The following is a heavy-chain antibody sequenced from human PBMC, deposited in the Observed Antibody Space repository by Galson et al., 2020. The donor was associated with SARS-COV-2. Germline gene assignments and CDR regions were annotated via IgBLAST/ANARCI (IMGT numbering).Heavy chain of an antibody. CDR3: ARRAIVAGGRDSFSFDY. CDR1: GYSITSYW. Sequence: GESLKISCKGSGYSITSYWIGWVRQMPGKGLEWMGIIYPGDSDTRYSPSFQGQVIISADKSINTAYLQWSSLKASDTAVYYCARRAIVAGGRDSFSFDYWGQGTLVTVSS. V-gene: IGHV5-51*01. D-gene: IGHD6-13*01. J-gene: IGHJ4*02. CDR2: IYPGDSDT.